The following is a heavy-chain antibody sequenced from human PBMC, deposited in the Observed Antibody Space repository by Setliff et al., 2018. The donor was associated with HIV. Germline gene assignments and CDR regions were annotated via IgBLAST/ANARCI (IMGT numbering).Heavy chain of an antibody. V-gene: IGHV4-34*01. J-gene: IGHJ6*03. CDR2: INHSGST. CDR3: ARVPWGGRGEYYYYYMDV. CDR1: GGSISSYY. D-gene: IGHD3-16*01. Sequence: SETLSLTCTVSGGSISSYYWSWIRQPPGKGLEWIGEINHSGSTNYNPSLKSRVTISVDTSKNQFSLKLSSVTAADTAVYYCARVPWGGRGEYYYYYMDVWGKGTTVTVSS.